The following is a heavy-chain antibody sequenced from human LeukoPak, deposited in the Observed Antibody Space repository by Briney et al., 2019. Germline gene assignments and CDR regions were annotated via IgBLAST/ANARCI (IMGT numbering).Heavy chain of an antibody. CDR1: GYTFTGSY. V-gene: IGHV1-2*02. CDR2: INPNSGGSGGT. J-gene: IGHJ4*02. D-gene: IGHD3-10*01. CDR3: ARVHLDYYGSGSYYFDY. Sequence: GASVQVSCKASGYTFTGSYMHWVRQGPGQGVEWMGWINPNSGGSGGTNYAQKFQGRVTMTRDTSISTAYMELSRLRSDDTAVYYCARVHLDYYGSGSYYFDYWGQGTLVTVSS.